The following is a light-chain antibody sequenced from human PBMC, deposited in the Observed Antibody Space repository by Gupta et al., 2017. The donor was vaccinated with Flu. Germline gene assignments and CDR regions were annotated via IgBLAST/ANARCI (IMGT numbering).Light chain of an antibody. V-gene: IGLV2-8*01. CDR2: EVS. J-gene: IGLJ3*02. Sequence: TSSDVGVYNYVSWYQQHPGKAPKLMIYEVSKRPSGVPDRFSGSKSGNTASLTVSGRQAEDEADYYCSSYAGSNNLVFGGGTKLTVL. CDR3: SSYAGSNNLV. CDR1: SSDVGVYNY.